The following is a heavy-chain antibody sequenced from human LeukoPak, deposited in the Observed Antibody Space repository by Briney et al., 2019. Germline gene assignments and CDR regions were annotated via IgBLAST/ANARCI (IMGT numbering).Heavy chain of an antibody. V-gene: IGHV3-23*01. Sequence: GGSLRLSCAASGFTFSNYAMSWVRQAPGKGLEWVSGISGSGGSTYYADSVGRFSISRDNSKNTLYLQMTSLRAEDTAVYYCGKEGRGMGAATIDYWGLGTLVTVSS. CDR1: GFTFSNYA. J-gene: IGHJ4*02. D-gene: IGHD1-26*01. CDR3: GKEGRGMGAATIDY. CDR2: ISGSGGST.